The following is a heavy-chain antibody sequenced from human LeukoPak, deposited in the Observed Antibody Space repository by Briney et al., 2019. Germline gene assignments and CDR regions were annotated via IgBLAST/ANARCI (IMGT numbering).Heavy chain of an antibody. J-gene: IGHJ5*02. CDR3: ARDSGYSYGLQAEGWFDP. V-gene: IGHV3-11*04. D-gene: IGHD5-18*01. Sequence: SLRLSCEASGFTFSNYYMSWVRQAPGQGLEWVSYISNNSSTKYYADYVKGRFTISRDNAKNSPYLQMNSRRAEAAAVYYCARDSGYSYGLQAEGWFDPGGEGTLVTVSS. CDR2: ISNNSSTK. CDR1: GFTFSNYY.